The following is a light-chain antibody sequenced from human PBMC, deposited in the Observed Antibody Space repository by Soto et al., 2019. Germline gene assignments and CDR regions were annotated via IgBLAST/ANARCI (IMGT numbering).Light chain of an antibody. Sequence: EIVLTQSPGTLSLSPGERATLSCRASQSVSSSYLAWYQQKPGQAPRLLIYGASSRATGIPDRFSGSGSGTDFTHTISRLEPEYFAVYYCHQYGSSPGTFGQGTKVEIK. J-gene: IGKJ1*01. V-gene: IGKV3-20*01. CDR3: HQYGSSPGT. CDR2: GAS. CDR1: QSVSSSY.